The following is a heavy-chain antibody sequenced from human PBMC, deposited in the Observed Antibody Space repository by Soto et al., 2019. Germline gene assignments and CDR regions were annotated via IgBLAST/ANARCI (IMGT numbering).Heavy chain of an antibody. CDR3: ARLITGTTRPFDY. J-gene: IGHJ4*02. D-gene: IGHD1-7*01. CDR1: DDSIKNDKYY. Sequence: PSGTLRLPCSVSDDSIKNDKYYWGWKPQPPGKGLEWIGEINHSGSTNYNPSLKSRVTISVDTSKNQFSLKLSSVTAADTAVYYCARLITGTTRPFDYWGQGTLVTVSS. V-gene: IGHV4-39*07. CDR2: INHSGST.